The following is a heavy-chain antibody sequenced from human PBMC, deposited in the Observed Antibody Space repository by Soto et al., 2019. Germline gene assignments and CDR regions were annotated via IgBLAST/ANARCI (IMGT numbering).Heavy chain of an antibody. CDR1: GYSFTSYW. Sequence: PGESLKISCKGSGYSFTSYWISWVRQMPGKGLEWMGRIDPSDSYTNYSPSFQGHVTISADKSISTAYLQWSSLKASDTAMYYCASVDTAMATGYYYGMDVWGQGTTVTVSS. D-gene: IGHD5-18*01. CDR2: IDPSDSYT. J-gene: IGHJ6*02. CDR3: ASVDTAMATGYYYGMDV. V-gene: IGHV5-10-1*01.